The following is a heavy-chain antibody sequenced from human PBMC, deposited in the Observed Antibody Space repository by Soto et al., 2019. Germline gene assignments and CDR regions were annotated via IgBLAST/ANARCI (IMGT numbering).Heavy chain of an antibody. CDR3: ARRGMGSSGWYHYFDY. CDR1: GGSISSYY. V-gene: IGHV4-59*08. CDR2: IYYSGST. J-gene: IGHJ4*02. Sequence: SETLSLTCTVSGGSISSYYWSWIRQPPGKGLEWIGYIYYSGSTNYNPSLKSRVTISVDTSKNQFSLKLSSVTAADTAVYYCARRGMGSSGWYHYFDYWGQGTLVTSPQ. D-gene: IGHD6-19*01.